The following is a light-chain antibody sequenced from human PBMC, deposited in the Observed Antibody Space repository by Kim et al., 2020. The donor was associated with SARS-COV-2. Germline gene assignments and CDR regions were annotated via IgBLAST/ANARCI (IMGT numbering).Light chain of an antibody. J-gene: IGLJ2*01. CDR2: QDT. CDR1: KLGNKY. CDR3: QAWVSNTVL. Sequence: SYELTQPHSVSVSPGQTATITCFGNKLGNKYASWYQQKPGQSPVLVICQDTKRPSGIPERFSGSNSGNTATLTISGTQAMDEADYYCQAWVSNTVLFGGGPKLTVL. V-gene: IGLV3-1*01.